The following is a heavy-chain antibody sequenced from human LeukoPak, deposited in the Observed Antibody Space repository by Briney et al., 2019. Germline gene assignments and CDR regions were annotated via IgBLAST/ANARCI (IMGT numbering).Heavy chain of an antibody. CDR2: INPNSGGT. CDR3: ARVAYCIKGVCINFDL. CDR1: GYTFTGSY. V-gene: IGHV1-2*02. D-gene: IGHD2-8*01. J-gene: IGHJ4*02. Sequence: ASLKVSCKASGYTFTGSYIHWMRQAPGQGLEWMGWINPNSGGTKYAQNFQGRLTVTRDTSTSTAYMELSGLRADDTAVYYCARVAYCIKGVCINFDLWGQGTLVTVSS.